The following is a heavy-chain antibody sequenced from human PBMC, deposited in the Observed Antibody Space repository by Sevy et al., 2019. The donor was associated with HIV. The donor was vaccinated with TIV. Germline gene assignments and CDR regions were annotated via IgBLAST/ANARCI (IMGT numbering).Heavy chain of an antibody. Sequence: GGSLRLSCAASGFTFSTSWMTWVREAPGKGLEWVANIKQDGSEKYYVGSVKGRFTISRDNAENSLYLQMNSLRAEDTAVYYCARGKGGYGYGLNYWGQGTLVTVSS. D-gene: IGHD5-18*01. V-gene: IGHV3-7*01. CDR2: IKQDGSEK. J-gene: IGHJ4*02. CDR3: ARGKGGYGYGLNY. CDR1: GFTFSTSW.